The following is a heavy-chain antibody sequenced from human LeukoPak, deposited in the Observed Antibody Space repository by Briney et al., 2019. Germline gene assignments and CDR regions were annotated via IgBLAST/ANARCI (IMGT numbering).Heavy chain of an antibody. CDR2: IIPIFGTA. Sequence: ASVKVSCKASGGTFSSYAISWVRQAPGQGLEWMGGIIPIFGTANYAQKFQGRVTITADESTSTAYMELSSLRSEDTAVYYCARHYYYDSSGYYHPFDYWGQGTLVTVSS. D-gene: IGHD3-22*01. J-gene: IGHJ4*02. CDR3: ARHYYYDSSGYYHPFDY. CDR1: GGTFSSYA. V-gene: IGHV1-69*13.